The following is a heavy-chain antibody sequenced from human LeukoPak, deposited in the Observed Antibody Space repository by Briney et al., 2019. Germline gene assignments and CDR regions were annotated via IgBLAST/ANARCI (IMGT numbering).Heavy chain of an antibody. CDR2: ISGSGGST. CDR3: ARADTVWSGYYLDWFDP. D-gene: IGHD3-3*01. J-gene: IGHJ5*02. V-gene: IGHV3-23*01. Sequence: PGGSLRLSCVASGFTFSSYAMSWVRQAPGKGLEWVSAISGSGGSTYYADSVKGRFTISRDNAKNSLYLQMNSLRAEDTAVYYCARADTVWSGYYLDWFDPWGQGTLVTVSS. CDR1: GFTFSSYA.